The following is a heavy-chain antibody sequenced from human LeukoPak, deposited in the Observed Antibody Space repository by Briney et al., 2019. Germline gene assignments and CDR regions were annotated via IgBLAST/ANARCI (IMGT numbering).Heavy chain of an antibody. CDR3: ARVTYSSSWYDY. D-gene: IGHD6-13*01. J-gene: IGHJ4*02. CDR1: GGSFSGYY. V-gene: IGHV4-34*01. Sequence: PSETLSLTCAVYGGSFSGYYWSWIRQPPGKGLEWIGEINHSGGTNYNPSLKSRVTISVDTSKNQFSLKLSSVTAADTAVYYCARVTYSSSWYDYWGQGTLVTVSS. CDR2: INHSGGT.